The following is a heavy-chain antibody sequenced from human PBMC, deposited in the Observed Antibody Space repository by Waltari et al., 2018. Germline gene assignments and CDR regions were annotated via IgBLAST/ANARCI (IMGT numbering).Heavy chain of an antibody. Sequence: QVQLVESGGGVVQPGRSLRLSCAASGFTFSSYAMHWVRQARGKGLEWVAVISYDGSNKYYADSVKGRFTISRDNSKNTLYLQMNSLRAEDTAVYYCARVGVGERGGYYFDYWGQGTLVTVSS. CDR2: ISYDGSNK. D-gene: IGHD1-26*01. CDR3: ARVGVGERGGYYFDY. CDR1: GFTFSSYA. V-gene: IGHV3-30-3*01. J-gene: IGHJ4*02.